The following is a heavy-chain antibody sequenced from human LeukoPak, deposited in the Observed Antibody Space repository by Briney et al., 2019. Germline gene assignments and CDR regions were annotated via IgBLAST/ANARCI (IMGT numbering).Heavy chain of an antibody. J-gene: IGHJ4*02. D-gene: IGHD3-3*01. CDR2: ISGSGGST. CDR1: GFTFSSYA. V-gene: IGHV3-23*01. CDR3: AKDGVLGYDFWSGYYTGYFDY. Sequence: GGSLRLSCAASGFTFSSYAMSWVRQAPGKGLEWVSAISGSGGSTYYADSVKGRFTISRDNSKNMLYLQMSSLRAEDTAVYYCAKDGVLGYDFWSGYYTGYFDYWGQGTLVTDSS.